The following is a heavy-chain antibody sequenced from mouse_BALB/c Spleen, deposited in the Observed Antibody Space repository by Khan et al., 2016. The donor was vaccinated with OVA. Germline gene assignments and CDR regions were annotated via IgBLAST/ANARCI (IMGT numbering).Heavy chain of an antibody. V-gene: IGHV5-17*02. CDR2: ISSGSATI. J-gene: IGHJ1*01. CDR3: ARSLITTWYFDV. Sequence: EVELVESGGGLVQPGGSRKLSCAASGFTFSNFGMHWVRQAPEKGLEWVAYISSGSATIYYADTVKGRFNISRDNPKNTLVLKMTSLRSEDTAIYYCARSLITTWYFDVWGSGTTVTVSS. CDR1: GFTFSNFG. D-gene: IGHD2-4*01.